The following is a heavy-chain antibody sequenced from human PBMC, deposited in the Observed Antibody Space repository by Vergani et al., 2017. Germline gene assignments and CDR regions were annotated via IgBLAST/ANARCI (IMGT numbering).Heavy chain of an antibody. CDR3: ARVASSSWYHLSY. J-gene: IGHJ4*02. Sequence: QVQLVQSGAAVKKPGASVKVSCKASGYPSTSYSMHWVRPAPGQGLEWMGIINPSGGSTSYAQKFQGRVTMTRDTSTSTVYMELSSLRAEETAVYYCARVASSSWYHLSYWGQGTLVTVSS. CDR1: GYPSTSYS. V-gene: IGHV1-46*01. CDR2: INPSGGST. D-gene: IGHD6-13*01.